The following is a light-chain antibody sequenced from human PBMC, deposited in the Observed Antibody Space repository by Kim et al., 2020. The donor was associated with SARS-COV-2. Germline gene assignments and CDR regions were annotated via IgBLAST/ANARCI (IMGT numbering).Light chain of an antibody. CDR3: QHYGSSPHT. Sequence: LSPGERATLSYRAGQSVSNSYFTSYQQKPGHPPRLLIYGASSRAAGIPDRFSGSGSGTDFTLTISRLEPEDFAVYYCQHYGSSPHTFGQGTKLEIK. J-gene: IGKJ2*01. CDR1: QSVSNSY. CDR2: GAS. V-gene: IGKV3-20*01.